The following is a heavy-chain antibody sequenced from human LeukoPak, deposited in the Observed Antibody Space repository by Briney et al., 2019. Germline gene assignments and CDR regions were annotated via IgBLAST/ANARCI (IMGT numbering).Heavy chain of an antibody. CDR2: IYWNGGTT. D-gene: IGHD1-1*01. J-gene: IGHJ4*02. Sequence: GGSLRLSCAASGFTFDDYGMSWVRQAPGKGLEWVSGIYWNGGTTGYADSVRGRFTISRDNAKNSLFLQMNSLRGEDTAVYYCARCTTGKTFGSLREIKKSREIDYWGQGTLVTVSS. V-gene: IGHV3-20*04. CDR1: GFTFDDYG. CDR3: ARCTTGKTFGSLREIKKSREIDY.